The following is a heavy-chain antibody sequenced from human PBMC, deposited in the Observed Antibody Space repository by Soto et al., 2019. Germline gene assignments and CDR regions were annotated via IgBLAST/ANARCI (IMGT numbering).Heavy chain of an antibody. CDR3: ARDGGLNFDWSFYYFDY. V-gene: IGHV3-48*01. Sequence: GGSLRLSCAASGFTFSSYSMNWVRQAPGKGLEWVSYISSSSSTIYYADSVKGRFTISRDNAKNSLYLQMNSLRAEDTAVYYCARDGGLNFDWSFYYFDYWGQGTLVTVSS. CDR1: GFTFSSYS. J-gene: IGHJ4*02. CDR2: ISSSSSTI. D-gene: IGHD3-9*01.